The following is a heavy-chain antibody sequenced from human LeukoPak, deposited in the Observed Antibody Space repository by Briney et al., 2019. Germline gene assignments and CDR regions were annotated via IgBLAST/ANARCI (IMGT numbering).Heavy chain of an antibody. V-gene: IGHV1-18*01. CDR2: ISAYNGNT. Sequence: GASVKVSCKASGYTFTSYGISWLRQAPGQGLEWMGWISAYNGNTNYAQKLQGRVTMTTDTSTSTAYMELRGLRSDDTAVYYCARDTIIVGATAYGMDVWGQGTTVTVSS. D-gene: IGHD1-26*01. CDR3: ARDTIIVGATAYGMDV. J-gene: IGHJ6*02. CDR1: GYTFTSYG.